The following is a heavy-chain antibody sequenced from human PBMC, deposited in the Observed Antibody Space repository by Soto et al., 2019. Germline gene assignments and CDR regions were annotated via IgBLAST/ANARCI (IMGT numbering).Heavy chain of an antibody. CDR2: IIPIFGTA. CDR3: ARDHYYDSSGRRDLTLDY. V-gene: IGHV1-69*13. D-gene: IGHD3-22*01. J-gene: IGHJ4*02. Sequence: ASVKVSCTASGGTFSSYAISWVRQAPGQGLEWMGGIIPIFGTANYAQKFQGRVTITADESTSTAYMELSSLRSEDTAVYYCARDHYYDSSGRRDLTLDYWGQGTLVTVSS. CDR1: GGTFSSYA.